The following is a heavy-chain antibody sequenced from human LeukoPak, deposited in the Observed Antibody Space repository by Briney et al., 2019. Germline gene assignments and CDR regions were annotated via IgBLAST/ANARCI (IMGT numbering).Heavy chain of an antibody. CDR2: IRYDGSNK. J-gene: IGHJ4*02. Sequence: GGSLRLSWAAAGSSFSSYGMHWVRQAAKDWLEWVAFIRYDGSNKYYADSVKGRFTISRDNSKNTLYLQMNSLRAEDTAVYYCAKDSLDLDYGDPEADYWGQGTLVTVSS. CDR1: GSSFSSYG. CDR3: AKDSLDLDYGDPEADY. V-gene: IGHV3-30*02. D-gene: IGHD4-17*01.